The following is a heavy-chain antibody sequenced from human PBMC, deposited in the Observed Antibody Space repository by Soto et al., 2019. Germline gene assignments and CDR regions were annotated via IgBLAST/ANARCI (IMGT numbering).Heavy chain of an antibody. Sequence: PGGSLRLSCAASGFTFSSYGMHWVRQAPGKGLEWVAVISYDGSNKYYADSVKGRFTISRDNSKNTLYLQMNSLRAEDTAVYYCAKVEMGTIGSDYWGQGTVVTSPQ. V-gene: IGHV3-30*18. D-gene: IGHD1-1*01. J-gene: IGHJ4*02. CDR3: AKVEMGTIGSDY. CDR1: GFTFSSYG. CDR2: ISYDGSNK.